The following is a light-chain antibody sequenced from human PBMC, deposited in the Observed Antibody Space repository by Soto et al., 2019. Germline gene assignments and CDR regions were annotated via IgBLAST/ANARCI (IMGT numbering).Light chain of an antibody. J-gene: IGKJ4*01. CDR2: DAS. CDR1: HSVSSN. Sequence: EIVLIQSPSTLSFSPLERSTLSFMASHSVSSNLAWYQQNPGQAPRLLIFDASNRATGIPARFSGSGSGTDFILTISSLEPEDFAVYYCQQHSNWPLTFGGGTKVDIK. V-gene: IGKV3-11*01. CDR3: QQHSNWPLT.